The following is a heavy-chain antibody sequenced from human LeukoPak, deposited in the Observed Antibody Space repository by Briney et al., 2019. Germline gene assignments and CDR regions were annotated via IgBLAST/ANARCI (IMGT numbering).Heavy chain of an antibody. CDR1: GFTFSGYA. D-gene: IGHD6-19*01. Sequence: GGSLRLSCAASGFTFSGYAMGWVRQAPGKGLEWVSAISGSGDGTYYADSVKGRFTISRDNSKNTLYLQINSLRAEDTAVYYCAKDSRIAVAGTPVSWGMDVWGQGATVTVSS. J-gene: IGHJ6*02. CDR2: ISGSGDGT. CDR3: AKDSRIAVAGTPVSWGMDV. V-gene: IGHV3-23*01.